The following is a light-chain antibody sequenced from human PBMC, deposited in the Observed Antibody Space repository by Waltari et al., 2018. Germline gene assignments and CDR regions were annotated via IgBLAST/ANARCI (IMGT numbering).Light chain of an antibody. J-gene: IGKJ1*01. V-gene: IGKV4-1*01. CDR2: WAS. Sequence: DIVMTQSPDSLAVSLGERANINCKSSRSILYSSNNKNYLAWYQQKPGRPPKLLINWASSRESGVPDRFSGSGSGTDFTLTISSLQAEDVAVYYCQQYYSFPMFGQGTKVEIK. CDR1: RSILYSSNNKNY. CDR3: QQYYSFPM.